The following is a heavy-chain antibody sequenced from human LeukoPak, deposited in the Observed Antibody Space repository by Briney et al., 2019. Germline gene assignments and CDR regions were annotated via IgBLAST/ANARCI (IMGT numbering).Heavy chain of an antibody. D-gene: IGHD1-14*01. CDR1: GGSVTSGNYY. CDR3: AREPPGY. V-gene: IGHV4-61*02. J-gene: IGHJ4*02. CDR2: IYTNGGA. Sequence: SETLSLTCTVSGGSVTSGNYYWNWIRQPAGKGLEWIGRIYTNGGASYNPSLKSRVTISIDASKNQFSLKLSSVNAADTAVYYCAREPPGYWGQGILVTVSS.